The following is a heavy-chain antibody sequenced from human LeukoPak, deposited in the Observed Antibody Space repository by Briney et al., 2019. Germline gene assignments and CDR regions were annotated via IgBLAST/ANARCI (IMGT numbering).Heavy chain of an antibody. V-gene: IGHV4-61*02. J-gene: IGHJ5*02. CDR3: AREAMLYSSSWYFDP. CDR1: GGSISSGSYY. CDR2: IYTSGST. Sequence: SETLSLTCTVSGGSISSGSYYWSWIRQPAGTGLEWIGRIYTSGSTNYNPSLKSRVTISVDTSKNQFSLKLSSVTAADTAVYYCAREAMLYSSSWYFDPWGQGTLVTVSS. D-gene: IGHD6-13*01.